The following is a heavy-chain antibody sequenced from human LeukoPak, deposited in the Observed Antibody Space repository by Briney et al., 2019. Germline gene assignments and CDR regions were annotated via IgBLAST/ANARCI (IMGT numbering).Heavy chain of an antibody. D-gene: IGHD3-3*01. Sequence: GASVKVSCKASGGTFSSYAISWVRQAPGQGLEWMGGIIPIFGTAIYAQKFQGRVTMTEDTSTDTAHMELSSLRSEDTAVYYCATYWGGYYHPFDYWGQGTLVTVSS. CDR1: GGTFSSYA. J-gene: IGHJ4*02. V-gene: IGHV1-69*06. CDR2: IIPIFGTA. CDR3: ATYWGGYYHPFDY.